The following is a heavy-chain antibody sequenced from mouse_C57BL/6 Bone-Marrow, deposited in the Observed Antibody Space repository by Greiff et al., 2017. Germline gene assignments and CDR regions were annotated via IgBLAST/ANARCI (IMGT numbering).Heavy chain of an antibody. CDR3: ASSYYASSGDYLDY. V-gene: IGHV1-81*01. J-gene: IGHJ2*01. Sequence: VQLQQSGAELARPGASVKLSCKASGYTFTSYGISWVKQRTGQGLEWIGEIYPRSGNTYYNEKFKGKATLTAEKSSSTAYMQLRSLTSEDSAVYFCASSYYASSGDYLDYWGQGTTLTVSS. CDR2: IYPRSGNT. CDR1: GYTFTSYG. D-gene: IGHD1-1*01.